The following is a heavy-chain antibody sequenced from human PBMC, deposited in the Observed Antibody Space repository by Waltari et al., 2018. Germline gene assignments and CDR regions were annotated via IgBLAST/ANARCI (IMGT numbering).Heavy chain of an antibody. CDR1: GASISSRDW. V-gene: IGHV4-4*02. CDR2: IYRDGST. J-gene: IGHJ4*02. CDR3: VGQSINVVFDS. Sequence: QVQLQESGPGLVKPSGTLSLTCAVSGASISSRDWWSWVRQPPGKGLEWLGEIYRDGSTPSHPSPRGRVTISGDHTNNLFSLKVTSMTAADTAVYYCVGQSINVVFDSWGPGTLVTVAS. D-gene: IGHD2-21*01.